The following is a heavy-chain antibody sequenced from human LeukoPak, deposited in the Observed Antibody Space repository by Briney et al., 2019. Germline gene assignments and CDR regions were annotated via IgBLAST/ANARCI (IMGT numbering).Heavy chain of an antibody. J-gene: IGHJ4*02. CDR3: AHFDWLLSSDY. Sequence: GGSLRLSCAASGFIFSNAWMSWVRQAPGKGLEWVGRIKSKTDGGTTDYAAPVKGRFTISRDDSKNTLYLQMNSLKTEDTAVYYCAHFDWLLSSDYWGQGTLVTVSS. D-gene: IGHD3-9*01. CDR1: GFIFSNAW. V-gene: IGHV3-15*01. CDR2: IKSKTDGGTT.